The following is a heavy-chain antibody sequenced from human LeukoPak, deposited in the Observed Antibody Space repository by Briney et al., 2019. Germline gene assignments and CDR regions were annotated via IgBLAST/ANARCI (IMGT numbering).Heavy chain of an antibody. D-gene: IGHD2-2*01. CDR3: ARGQGYCSSTSCSVLGGVDY. Sequence: SETLSLTCAVNGGSFSGYYWSLIRQPPGKGLEWIGEINHSGSTNYNPSLKSRVTISVDTSKNQFSLKLSSVTAADTAVYYCARGQGYCSSTSCSVLGGVDYWGQGTLVTVSS. CDR1: GGSFSGYY. CDR2: INHSGST. V-gene: IGHV4-34*01. J-gene: IGHJ4*02.